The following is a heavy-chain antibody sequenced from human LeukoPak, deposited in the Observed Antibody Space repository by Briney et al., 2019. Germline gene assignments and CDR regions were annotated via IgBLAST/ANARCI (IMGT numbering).Heavy chain of an antibody. D-gene: IGHD3-9*01. J-gene: IGHJ4*02. Sequence: GGSLRLSCAASGFTFSSYAMSWVRQAPGKGLEWVSVISDSGGTTYYADSVKGRFTMSRDNSKNTLFLQMNSLRPEDTAVYYCSTTYYDILSGHYSFEYWGQGTLVTVSS. CDR2: ISDSGGTT. CDR1: GFTFSSYA. CDR3: STTYYDILSGHYSFEY. V-gene: IGHV3-23*01.